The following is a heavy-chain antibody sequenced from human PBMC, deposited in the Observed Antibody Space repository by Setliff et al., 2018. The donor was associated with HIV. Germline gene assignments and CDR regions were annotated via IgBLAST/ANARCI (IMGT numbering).Heavy chain of an antibody. J-gene: IGHJ4*02. CDR3: ARDIHCTGGSCKHFDY. CDR1: GFTFSTYA. D-gene: IGHD2-15*01. Sequence: HPGVSLRLSCAASGFTFSTYAMSWVRQAPGKGLEWVSAISGGSGRTYYVATVKGRLTISRDDSKNTLYLQMNSLRAEDTGIYYCARDIHCTGGSCKHFDYWGQGTLVTVS. V-gene: IGHV3-23*01. CDR2: ISGGSGRT.